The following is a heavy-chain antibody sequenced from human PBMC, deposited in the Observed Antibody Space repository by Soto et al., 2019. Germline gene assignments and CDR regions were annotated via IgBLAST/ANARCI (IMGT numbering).Heavy chain of an antibody. Sequence: QVQLPESGPGLVKPSETLSLTCTVSGGSITSYYWGWIRQPPGKGLEWIGYIYDSGITKYNPSHEVRLTKSVDTAKNQFSLKLKSVTAADTAVYYCARVNFWSAYNVNDAFDIWCQGIMVTVPS. CDR3: ARVNFWSAYNVNDAFDI. CDR1: GGSITSYY. J-gene: IGHJ3*02. D-gene: IGHD3-3*01. V-gene: IGHV4-59*01. CDR2: IYDSGIT.